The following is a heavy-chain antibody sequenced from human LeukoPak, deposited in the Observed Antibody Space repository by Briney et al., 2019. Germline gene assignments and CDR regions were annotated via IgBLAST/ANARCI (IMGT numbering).Heavy chain of an antibody. V-gene: IGHV4-59*01. CDR2: VYYSGTT. CDR3: ARRQQLGPDY. CDR1: GGSISSYY. Sequence: KTSETLSLTCTVSGGSISSYYWSWIRQPPGKGLEWIGYVYYSGTTNYNPSLKSRVSISVDTSKNQFSLKLTSVTAADTAVYYCARRQQLGPDYWGQGTLVTVSS. D-gene: IGHD6-6*01. J-gene: IGHJ4*02.